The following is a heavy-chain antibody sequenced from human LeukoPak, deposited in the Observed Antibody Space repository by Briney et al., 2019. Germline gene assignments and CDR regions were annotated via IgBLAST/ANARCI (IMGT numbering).Heavy chain of an antibody. J-gene: IGHJ4*02. Sequence: PSETLSLTCTVSGDSISSSSYYWGWIRQPPGKGLEWIGSIYYSGSTYYNPSLKSRVTISVDTSKNQFSLKLSSVTAADTAVYYCARVRAVALDYWGQGTLVTVSS. CDR1: GDSISSSSYY. V-gene: IGHV4-39*07. CDR3: ARVRAVALDY. D-gene: IGHD6-19*01. CDR2: IYYSGST.